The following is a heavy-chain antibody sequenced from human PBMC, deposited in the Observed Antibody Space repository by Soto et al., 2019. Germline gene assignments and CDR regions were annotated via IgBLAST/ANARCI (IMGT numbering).Heavy chain of an antibody. D-gene: IGHD2-2*01. CDR2: FNPSGGNT. J-gene: IGHJ6*02. Sequence: QVQLVQSGAEVKKPGASVKVSCKASGYTFNSYYIHWVRQAPGQGLEWMGIFNPSGGNTNYAQKFQGRVTLTRDTSTSTVYMELSSLISEDTAVYYCAKDQEVIVVVVCMDVWGQGTTVTVSS. CDR3: AKDQEVIVVVVCMDV. CDR1: GYTFNSYY. V-gene: IGHV1-46*02.